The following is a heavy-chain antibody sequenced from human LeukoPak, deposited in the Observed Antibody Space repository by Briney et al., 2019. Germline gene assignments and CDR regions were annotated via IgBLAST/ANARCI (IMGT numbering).Heavy chain of an antibody. J-gene: IGHJ3*02. Sequence: SETLSLTCTVSGGSVSRYSWTWIRQPPGKGVEWIAHIYYSERTNNNPSLQSRVTISLDTSKNQFSLKLASVTAADTAVYYCARGIVGTTHDAFDIWGQGTMVTVSS. V-gene: IGHV4-59*02. CDR2: IYYSERT. D-gene: IGHD1-26*01. CDR3: ARGIVGTTHDAFDI. CDR1: GGSVSRYS.